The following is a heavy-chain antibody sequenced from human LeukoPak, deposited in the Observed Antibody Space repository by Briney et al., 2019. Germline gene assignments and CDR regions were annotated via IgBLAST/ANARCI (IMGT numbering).Heavy chain of an antibody. J-gene: IGHJ3*02. CDR1: GGTFSSYA. Sequence: SVKVSCKASGGTFSSYAISWVRQDPGQGLEWMGRIIPIFGIANYAQKFQGRVTITADKSTSTAYMELSSLRSEDTAVYYCARSLAVAGTESAFDIWGQGTMVTVSS. D-gene: IGHD6-19*01. CDR3: ARSLAVAGTESAFDI. V-gene: IGHV1-69*04. CDR2: IIPIFGIA.